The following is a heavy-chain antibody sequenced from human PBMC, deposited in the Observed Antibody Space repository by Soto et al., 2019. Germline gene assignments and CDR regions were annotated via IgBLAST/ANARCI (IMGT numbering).Heavy chain of an antibody. CDR2: IDWDDDK. Sequence: SGPTLVNPTQTLTLTCTFSGFSLSTSGMCVSWIRQPPGKALEWLALIDWDDDKYYSTSLKTRLTISKDTSKNQVVLTMTNIDPVDTATYYCARIRHYYGSGSFFDYWGQGTLVTVSS. CDR3: ARIRHYYGSGSFFDY. V-gene: IGHV2-70*01. J-gene: IGHJ4*02. CDR1: GFSLSTSGMC. D-gene: IGHD3-10*01.